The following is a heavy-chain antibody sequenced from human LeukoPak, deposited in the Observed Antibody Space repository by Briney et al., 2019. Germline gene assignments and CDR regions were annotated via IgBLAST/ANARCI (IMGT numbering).Heavy chain of an antibody. D-gene: IGHD6-19*01. CDR1: GYTFTSYG. Sequence: ASVKVSCKASGYTFTSYGISWVRQAPGQGLEWMGWISAYNGNTNYAQKLQGRVTMTTDTSTSTAYMELRSLRSDDTAVYYCARDLKSSGWYGGGYWGQGTLVTVSS. J-gene: IGHJ4*02. CDR2: ISAYNGNT. CDR3: ARDLKSSGWYGGGY. V-gene: IGHV1-18*01.